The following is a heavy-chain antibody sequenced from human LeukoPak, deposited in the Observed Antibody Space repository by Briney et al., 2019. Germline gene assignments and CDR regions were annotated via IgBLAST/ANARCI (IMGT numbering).Heavy chain of an antibody. V-gene: IGHV4-34*01. CDR3: ARGNTPGIAAAGTEVTSFYFDY. J-gene: IGHJ4*02. D-gene: IGHD6-13*01. Sequence: PGGSLRLSCAASGFTFSSYDMSWVRQPPGKGLEWIGEINHSGSTNYNPSLKSRVTISVDTSKNQFSLKLSSVTAADTAVYYCARGNTPGIAAAGTEVTSFYFDYWGQGTLVTVSS. CDR2: INHSGST. CDR1: GFTFSSYD.